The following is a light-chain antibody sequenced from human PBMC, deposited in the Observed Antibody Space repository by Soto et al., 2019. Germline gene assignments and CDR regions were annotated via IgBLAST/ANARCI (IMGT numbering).Light chain of an antibody. Sequence: EVVMTQSPATLPVSLGGRVTLSCRASQSVGSNLAWYQQKPGQAPRLLIYGVSTRATGIPARFSGSGSGTEFTLTISSLQSEDFAVYYCQQYDNWPPAWTFGQGTKVDIK. CDR2: GVS. V-gene: IGKV3-15*01. J-gene: IGKJ1*01. CDR3: QQYDNWPPAWT. CDR1: QSVGSN.